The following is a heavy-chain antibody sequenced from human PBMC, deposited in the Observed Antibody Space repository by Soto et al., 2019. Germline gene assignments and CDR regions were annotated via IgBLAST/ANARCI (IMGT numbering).Heavy chain of an antibody. CDR3: ARVQVGSDC. CDR2: INPNSGGT. J-gene: IGHJ4*02. Sequence: QVQLVQSGAEVKKPGASVKVSCKASGYPLTGYYMHWVRQAPGQGLEWMGWINPNSGGTNYAQKFQGRVTMTKDPSISTAYMALSRLRADDTPVYYCARVQVGSDCWGQGTLVTGSS. V-gene: IGHV1-2*02. CDR1: GYPLTGYY. D-gene: IGHD1-26*01.